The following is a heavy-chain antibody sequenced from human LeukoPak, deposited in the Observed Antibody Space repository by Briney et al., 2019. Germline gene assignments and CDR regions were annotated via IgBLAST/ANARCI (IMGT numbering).Heavy chain of an antibody. D-gene: IGHD3-3*01. V-gene: IGHV3-74*01. CDR3: ARMAEWNNWFDP. CDR1: GFTFSSYW. CDR2: INSDGSST. Sequence: GGSLRLSCAASGFTFSSYWMHWVRQAPGKGLVWVSRINSDGSSTSYADSVKGRFTISRDNAKNTLYLQMNSLRVEDTAVYYCARMAEWNNWFDPWGQGTLVTVSS. J-gene: IGHJ5*02.